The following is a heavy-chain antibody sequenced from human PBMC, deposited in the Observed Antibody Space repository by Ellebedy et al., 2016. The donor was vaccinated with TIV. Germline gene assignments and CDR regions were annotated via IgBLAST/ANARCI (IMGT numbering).Heavy chain of an antibody. V-gene: IGHV3-23*03. J-gene: IGHJ4*02. CDR2: IYSGAT. D-gene: IGHD6-19*01. Sequence: GGSLRLSCAASGFTFSSNAMSWVRQVPGKGLEWVSGIYSGATHYADSVKGRFTISRDNSKNTLYLQMTSLRAEDTAVYYCARLDAIIAVKSLDYWGQGTLVTVSP. CDR1: GFTFSSNA. CDR3: ARLDAIIAVKSLDY.